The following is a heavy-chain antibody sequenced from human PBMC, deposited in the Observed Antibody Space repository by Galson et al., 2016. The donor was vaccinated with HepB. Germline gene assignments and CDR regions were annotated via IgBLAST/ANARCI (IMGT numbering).Heavy chain of an antibody. CDR3: AKGTTLQVHFGYFDH. J-gene: IGHJ4*02. CDR2: ISDSAGST. CDR1: GFIFNNYA. Sequence: SLRLSCAASGFIFNNYAMSWVRQAPGKGLEWVSGISDSAGSTYFADSVKGRFTISRDNSKNTLYLQMNSLRVEDTAVYYCAKGTTLQVHFGYFDHWGQGTLVTVSS. D-gene: IGHD1/OR15-1a*01. V-gene: IGHV3-23*01.